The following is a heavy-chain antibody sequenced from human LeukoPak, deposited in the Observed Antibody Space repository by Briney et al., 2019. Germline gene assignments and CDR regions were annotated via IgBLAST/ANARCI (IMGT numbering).Heavy chain of an antibody. Sequence: GSLRLSCAASGFTFSSYAMSWIRQPPGKGLEWIGYISYSGITNYNPSLKSRVTISVDTSKNQFSLRLRSVTAADTAVYFCAGDIAAINIPGSRLDPWGQGTLVTVSS. J-gene: IGHJ5*02. D-gene: IGHD6-13*01. CDR1: GFTFSSYA. CDR3: AGDIAAINIPGSRLDP. CDR2: ISYSGIT. V-gene: IGHV4-59*08.